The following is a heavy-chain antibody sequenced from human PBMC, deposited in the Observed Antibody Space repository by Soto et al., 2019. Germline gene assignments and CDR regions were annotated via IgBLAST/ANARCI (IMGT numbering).Heavy chain of an antibody. J-gene: IGHJ4*02. V-gene: IGHV1-69*06. CDR2: IIPIFGTA. CDR3: ARVAPTSWYFDY. D-gene: IGHD1-1*01. Sequence: ASVKVSCKASGGTFSSYAISWVRQAPGQGLEWMGGIIPIFGTANYAQKFQGRVTITADKSTSTAYMELSSLRSEDTAVYYCARVAPTSWYFDYWGQGTLVTVSS. CDR1: GGTFSSYA.